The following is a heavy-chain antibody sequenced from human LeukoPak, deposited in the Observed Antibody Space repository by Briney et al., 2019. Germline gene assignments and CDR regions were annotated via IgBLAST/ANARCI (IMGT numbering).Heavy chain of an antibody. CDR3: AKVLQYYYYGMDV. CDR1: GFTFSSYA. V-gene: IGHV3-23*01. J-gene: IGHJ6*02. D-gene: IGHD5-24*01. Sequence: GGSLRLSCAASGFTFSSYAMSWVRQAPGKGLEWGSAISNRGGSTYYADCVKGRFTISRDNSKNTVYVQMTSLRADDTAVYYCAKVLQYYYYGMDVWGQGTTVSVSS. CDR2: ISNRGGST.